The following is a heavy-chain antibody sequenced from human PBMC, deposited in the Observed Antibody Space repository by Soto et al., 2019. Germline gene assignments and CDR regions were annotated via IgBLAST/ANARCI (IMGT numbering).Heavy chain of an antibody. J-gene: IGHJ4*02. CDR1: RFPFSNYG. V-gene: IGHV3-30*18. CDR3: AKERDTRSSSCFDS. Sequence: PGGSLRLSCAASRFPFSNYGMQLVRQAPGKGLEWVAVISHDGTVKYYADSVKGRFTISRDNFQNTLDLQMESLRAEDTAVYYCAKERDTRSSSCFDSWGQGTLLTLFS. CDR2: ISHDGTVK. D-gene: IGHD5-18*01.